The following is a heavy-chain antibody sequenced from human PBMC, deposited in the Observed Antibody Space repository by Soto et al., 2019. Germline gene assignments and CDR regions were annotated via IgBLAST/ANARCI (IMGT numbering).Heavy chain of an antibody. D-gene: IGHD3-10*02. Sequence: QVQLQESGPGLVKPSQTLSLTCTVSGGSISSGDYYWSWVRQPPGKGLEWIGYIYYSGSTYYNPSLKSRVTISVDTSKNQFSLKLSSVTAADTAVYYCARAIVRFSLPAIFDYWGQGTLVTVSS. V-gene: IGHV4-30-4*01. CDR1: GGSISSGDYY. J-gene: IGHJ4*02. CDR2: IYYSGST. CDR3: ARAIVRFSLPAIFDY.